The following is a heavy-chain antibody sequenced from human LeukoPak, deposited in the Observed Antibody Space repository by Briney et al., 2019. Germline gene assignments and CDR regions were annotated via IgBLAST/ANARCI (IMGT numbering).Heavy chain of an antibody. D-gene: IGHD3-22*01. J-gene: IGHJ4*02. V-gene: IGHV1-2*02. CDR3: ARDSRDSSGYYPWGY. Sequence: GASVKVSCKASGYTFSDYYIHWVRQAPGQGLEWMGWINPNSGGTNYAQKLQGRVTMTTDTSTSTAYMELRSLRSDDTAVYYCARDSRDSSGYYPWGYWGQGTLVTVSS. CDR2: INPNSGGT. CDR1: GYTFSDYY.